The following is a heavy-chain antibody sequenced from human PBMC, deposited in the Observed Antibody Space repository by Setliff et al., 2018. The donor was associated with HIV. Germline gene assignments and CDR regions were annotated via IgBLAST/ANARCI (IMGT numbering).Heavy chain of an antibody. V-gene: IGHV1-8*02. D-gene: IGHD3-10*01. CDR2: MNPNSGNT. CDR3: ARVSHYYGAGRHDLGW. J-gene: IGHJ4*02. CDR1: GYTFTNYD. Sequence: ASVKVSCKASGYTFTNYDINWVRQATGQGLEWMGWMNPNSGNTGYAQNFQGRITMTTNTSISSAYMELSSLRSDDTAVYYCARVSHYYGAGRHDLGWWGQGTLVTVSS.